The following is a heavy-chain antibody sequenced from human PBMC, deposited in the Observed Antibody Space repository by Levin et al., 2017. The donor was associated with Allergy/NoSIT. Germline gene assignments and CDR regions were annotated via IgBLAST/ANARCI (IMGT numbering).Heavy chain of an antibody. CDR1: GFTFGDYA. J-gene: IGHJ4*02. CDR3: AKGLNWGPTNTFDY. CDR2: INWNRDKI. Sequence: GGSLRLSCAASGFTFGDYAMHWFRQAPGKGLEWVSGINWNRDKIGYADSVRARFTISRDNAKNSLYLQMNSLGPEDTALYYCAKGLNWGPTNTFDYWGQGTLVTVSS. D-gene: IGHD7-27*01. V-gene: IGHV3-9*01.